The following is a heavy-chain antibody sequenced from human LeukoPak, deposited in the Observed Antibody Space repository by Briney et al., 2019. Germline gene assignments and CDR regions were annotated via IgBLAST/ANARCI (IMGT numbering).Heavy chain of an antibody. CDR1: GFTFSSYW. Sequence: GGSLRLSCAASGFTFSSYWMHWVRQSPGKGLVWVSRINSDGSSTNYADSVKGRFTISRDNAKNTLWLQMNSLRAEDTAVYYCARARGAVAADYWGQGTLVTVSS. J-gene: IGHJ4*02. CDR3: ARARGAVAADY. CDR2: INSDGSST. D-gene: IGHD6-19*01. V-gene: IGHV3-74*01.